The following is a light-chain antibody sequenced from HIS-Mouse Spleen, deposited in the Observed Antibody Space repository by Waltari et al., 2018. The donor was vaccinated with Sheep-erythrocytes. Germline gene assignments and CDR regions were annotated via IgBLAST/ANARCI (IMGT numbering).Light chain of an antibody. CDR1: ALPKKY. Sequence: SYELTQPPSVSVSPGQTARITCSGDALPKKYAYWYQQKSGQAPVLVIYEDSKRTSGIPERFSGSSSGTMATLTISGAQVEDEADYYCYSTDSSGNHSNWVFGGGTKLTVL. V-gene: IGLV3-10*01. CDR3: YSTDSSGNHSNWV. CDR2: EDS. J-gene: IGLJ3*02.